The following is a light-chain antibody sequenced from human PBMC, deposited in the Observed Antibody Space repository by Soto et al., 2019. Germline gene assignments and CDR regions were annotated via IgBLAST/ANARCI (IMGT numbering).Light chain of an antibody. V-gene: IGLV2-14*01. Sequence: QSVLTQPASVFGSPGQSITISCTGTSSDVGGYNYVSWYQQHPGKAPKLMIYDVSNRPSGISNRFSGSKSGNTASLTISGLQAEDEADYFCSSYTSSSTQVFGTGTKLTVL. CDR2: DVS. J-gene: IGLJ1*01. CDR1: SSDVGGYNY. CDR3: SSYTSSSTQV.